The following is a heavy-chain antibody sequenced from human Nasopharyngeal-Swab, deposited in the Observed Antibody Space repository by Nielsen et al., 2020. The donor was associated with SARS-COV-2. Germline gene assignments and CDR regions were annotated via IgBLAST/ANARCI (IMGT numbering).Heavy chain of an antibody. CDR1: GGTFSSYA. Sequence: SVKVSCKASGGTFSSYAISWVRQAPGQGLVWMGGIIPIFGTANYAQKFQGRVTITADESTSTAYMELSSLRSEDTAVYYCATDNSSSWYGGAFDIWGQGTMVTVSS. D-gene: IGHD6-13*01. J-gene: IGHJ3*02. V-gene: IGHV1-69*13. CDR3: ATDNSSSWYGGAFDI. CDR2: IIPIFGTA.